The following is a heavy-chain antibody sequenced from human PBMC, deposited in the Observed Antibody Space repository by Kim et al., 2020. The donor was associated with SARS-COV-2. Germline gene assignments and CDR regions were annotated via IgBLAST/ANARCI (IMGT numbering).Heavy chain of an antibody. Sequence: SLRLSCAASGFTFSSYGMHWVRQAPGKGLEWVAVISYDGNNKYYADSVKGRFTISRDNSKNTLYLQMNSLRAEDTAVYYCAKDQYYDFWSGYQVEELDKRDYWGQGTLVTVSS. V-gene: IGHV3-30*18. CDR2: ISYDGNNK. D-gene: IGHD3-3*01. CDR3: AKDQYYDFWSGYQVEELDKRDY. CDR1: GFTFSSYG. J-gene: IGHJ4*02.